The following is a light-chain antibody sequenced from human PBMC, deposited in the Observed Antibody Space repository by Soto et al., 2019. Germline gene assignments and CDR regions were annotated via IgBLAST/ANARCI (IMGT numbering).Light chain of an antibody. J-gene: IGLJ1*01. CDR1: TSNTGTFY. Sequence: QSVLTQSPSASSTPGQTVTISCSGSTSNTGTFYVYWYQHLPGTAPKLLIYLGDQRASGVSDRFSGSKSGTSASLAINGLRSDDEADYYCAAWDDNLNAYVFGSGTKLTVL. CDR2: LGD. CDR3: AAWDDNLNAYV. V-gene: IGLV1-47*02.